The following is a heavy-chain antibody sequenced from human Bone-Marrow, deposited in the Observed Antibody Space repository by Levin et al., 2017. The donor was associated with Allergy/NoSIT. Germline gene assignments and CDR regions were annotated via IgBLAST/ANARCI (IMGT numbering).Heavy chain of an antibody. CDR1: GFTFSSYG. D-gene: IGHD1-14*01. Sequence: GGSLRLSCAASGFTFSSYGMHWVRQAPGKGLEWVGVVSNDGTNKYYADSVKGRFTISRDNSKNTLYLQINSLRAEDTAVYYCARAERVNQRGYFDDWGQGTLVTVSS. V-gene: IGHV3-30*03. J-gene: IGHJ4*02. CDR2: VSNDGTNK. CDR3: ARAERVNQRGYFDD.